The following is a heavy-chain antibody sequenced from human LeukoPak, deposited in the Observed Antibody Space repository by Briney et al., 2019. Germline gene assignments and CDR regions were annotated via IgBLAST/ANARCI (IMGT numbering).Heavy chain of an antibody. CDR1: GYTFTGYH. CDR3: AGDTGRDGYSFDY. CDR2: IDPNSGGT. V-gene: IGHV1-2*02. Sequence: ASVKVSCKASGYTFTGYHMHWLRQAPGQGLDCMEWIDPNSGGTNFVQKFQGRVTMTRDTSISTAYMELSRLRSDDTAVYYCAGDTGRDGYSFDYWGQGTLVTVSS. D-gene: IGHD5-24*01. J-gene: IGHJ4*02.